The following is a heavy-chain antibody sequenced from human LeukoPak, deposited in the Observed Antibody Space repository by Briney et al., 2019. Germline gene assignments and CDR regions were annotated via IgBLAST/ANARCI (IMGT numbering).Heavy chain of an antibody. CDR2: ISSSSSTI. D-gene: IGHD3-10*01. Sequence: GSLRLSCAASGFTFSSYSMNWVRQAPGKGLGGVSYISSSSSTIYYADSVKGRFTISRDNAKNSLYLQMNSLRAEDTAVYYCARGGTMVRGVITNWYFDLWGRGTLVTVSS. CDR3: ARGGTMVRGVITNWYFDL. CDR1: GFTFSSYS. V-gene: IGHV3-48*04. J-gene: IGHJ2*01.